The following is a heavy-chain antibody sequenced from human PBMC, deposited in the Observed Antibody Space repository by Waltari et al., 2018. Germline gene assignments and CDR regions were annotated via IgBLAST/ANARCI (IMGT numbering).Heavy chain of an antibody. CDR3: ARTAAVALNWFDP. D-gene: IGHD6-19*01. CDR2: IYTSGGT. Sequence: QVQLQESGPGLVKPSQTLSLTCTVSGGSIRSGSYYWSWIRQPAGKGLEWIGRIYTSGGTNYNPSLKSRVTISVDTSKNQFSLKLSAVTAADTAVYYCARTAAVALNWFDPWGQGTLVTVSS. J-gene: IGHJ5*02. CDR1: GGSIRSGSYY. V-gene: IGHV4-61*02.